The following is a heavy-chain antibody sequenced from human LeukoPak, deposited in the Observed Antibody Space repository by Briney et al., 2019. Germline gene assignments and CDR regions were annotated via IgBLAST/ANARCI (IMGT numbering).Heavy chain of an antibody. Sequence: GGSLRLSCAASGFTFSSYAMHGVRQAPGKGLEWVAVISYDGSNKYYADSVKGRFTISRDNSKNKLYLQMNSLRAEDTAVYYCARDQGGVVPAAMPPYYYYYGMDVWGQGTTVTVSS. J-gene: IGHJ6*02. CDR1: GFTFSSYA. CDR3: ARDQGGVVPAAMPPYYYYYGMDV. V-gene: IGHV3-30-3*01. CDR2: ISYDGSNK. D-gene: IGHD2-2*01.